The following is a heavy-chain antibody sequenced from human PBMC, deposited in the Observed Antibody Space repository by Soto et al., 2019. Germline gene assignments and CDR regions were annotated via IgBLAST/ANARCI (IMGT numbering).Heavy chain of an antibody. CDR3: ASQNGYVFVY. D-gene: IGHD5-18*01. J-gene: IGHJ4*02. CDR2: TIYRSSWNN. Sequence: SQTLSLTCAISGDAVSNSNSAWHWIRQSPSRGLEWLGRTIYRSSWNNDYAASVKSRITINADTSKNQFALHLNSVTPDDAAVYYCASQNGYVFVYWGKGTLVTVSS. CDR1: GDAVSNSNSA. V-gene: IGHV6-1*01.